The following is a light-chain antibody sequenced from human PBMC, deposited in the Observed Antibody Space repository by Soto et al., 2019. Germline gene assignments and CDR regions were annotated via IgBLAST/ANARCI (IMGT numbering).Light chain of an antibody. J-gene: IGLJ1*01. CDR3: CSYACSSTPLI. Sequence: QSVLTQPASVSGSPGQSITISCTGTSSDVGSYNLVSWYQQHPGKAPKLMIYEVSKRPSGVSNRFSGSKSGNTASLTISGLQAEDEADYSCCSYACSSTPLIFGTGTKVTVL. CDR1: SSDVGSYNL. CDR2: EVS. V-gene: IGLV2-23*02.